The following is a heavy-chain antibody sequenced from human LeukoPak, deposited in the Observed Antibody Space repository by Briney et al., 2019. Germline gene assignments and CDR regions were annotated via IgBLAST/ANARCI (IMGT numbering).Heavy chain of an antibody. CDR2: IYYSGST. CDR1: GGSISSSSYY. D-gene: IGHD6-19*01. J-gene: IGHJ4*02. Sequence: PSETLSLTCTVSGGSISSSSYYWGWIRQPPGKGLEWIGYIYYSGSTNYNPSLKSRVTISVDTSKNQFSLKLSSVTAADTAVYYCARGVAGTGIDYWGQGTLVTVSS. CDR3: ARGVAGTGIDY. V-gene: IGHV4-61*05.